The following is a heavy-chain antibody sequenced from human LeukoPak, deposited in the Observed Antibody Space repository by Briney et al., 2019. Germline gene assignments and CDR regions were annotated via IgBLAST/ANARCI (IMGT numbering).Heavy chain of an antibody. J-gene: IGHJ4*02. CDR1: GYRFTSYW. D-gene: IGHD2-2*01. CDR2: IYPGDSDT. V-gene: IGHV5-51*01. Sequence: GESLQISCKGSGYRFTSYWIGWVRQMPGKGLEWMGIIYPGDSDTRYSPSFQGQVTISADKSITTAYLQWSSLKASDTAMYYCARLRARSTSCYVDYWGQGTLIAVSS. CDR3: ARLRARSTSCYVDY.